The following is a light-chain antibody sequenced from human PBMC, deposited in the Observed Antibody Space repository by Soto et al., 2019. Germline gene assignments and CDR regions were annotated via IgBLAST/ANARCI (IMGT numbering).Light chain of an antibody. V-gene: IGKV1-5*03. CDR3: QHYNSYPYT. Sequence: DIQLTQSPSTLSASVGDGVTITCRASQIIGSWLAWYQQKPGRAPKPLIYKASTLESGVPSRFSGSESGTEFTLTISSLQPDDFATYYCQHYNSYPYTFGQGTKLEIK. CDR2: KAS. CDR1: QIIGSW. J-gene: IGKJ2*01.